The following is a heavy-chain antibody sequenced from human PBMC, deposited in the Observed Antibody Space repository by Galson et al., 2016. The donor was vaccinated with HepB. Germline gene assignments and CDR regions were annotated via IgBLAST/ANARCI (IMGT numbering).Heavy chain of an antibody. CDR2: ISAYDGNT. D-gene: IGHD3-10*01. J-gene: IGHJ3*02. CDR1: GYTFTSYG. Sequence: SVKVSCKASGYTFTSYGITWVRQAPGQGLEWMGWISAYDGNTNYTQKLQGRVTLTTDTSTSTAYMELRSLRSDDTAVYYCARTDRITVVRGVIIGVFDIWGQGTMVTVSS. CDR3: ARTDRITVVRGVIIGVFDI. V-gene: IGHV1-18*01.